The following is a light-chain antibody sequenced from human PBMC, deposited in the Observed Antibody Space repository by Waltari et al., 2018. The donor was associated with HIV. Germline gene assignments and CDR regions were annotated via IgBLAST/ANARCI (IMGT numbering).Light chain of an antibody. V-gene: IGLV8-61*01. CDR2: NTD. CDR3: LLYRASGRV. J-gene: IGLJ3*02. Sequence: QTVVTQEPSFSVPPGGTITLTCGLSSGSISSAYYPSWYQQTTCQPPLTLIHNTDTRSSGVPDRFSGSIVGNKAALTLTGAQSEGESDYYCLLYRASGRVFGGGTRLTVL. CDR1: SGSISSAYY.